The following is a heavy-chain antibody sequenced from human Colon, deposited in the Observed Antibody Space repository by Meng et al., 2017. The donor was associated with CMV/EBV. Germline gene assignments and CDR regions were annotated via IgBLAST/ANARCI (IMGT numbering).Heavy chain of an antibody. V-gene: IGHV3-74*01. Sequence: GGPLRPSCATPGFTFNSYWMHWVRQAPGKGLVWVSRIHSEGSSTSYADSVRGRFTISRENAKNTLYLQINSLRAADAAVYYCARGTSTSCTDWGQGTLVTVSS. D-gene: IGHD2-2*01. J-gene: IGHJ4*02. CDR3: ARGTSTSCTD. CDR2: IHSEGSST. CDR1: GFTFNSYW.